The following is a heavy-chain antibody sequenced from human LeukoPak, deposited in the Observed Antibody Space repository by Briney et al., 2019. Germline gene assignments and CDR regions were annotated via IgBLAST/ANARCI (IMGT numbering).Heavy chain of an antibody. Sequence: ASVKVSCKASGYTFTSYDIKGVRQATGQGLEWMGWMNPNSGNTGYAQKFQGRVTMTRNTSISTAYMELSSLRSEDTAVYYCATGGYYDILTGYYYYYGMDVWGQGTTVTVSS. V-gene: IGHV1-8*01. CDR3: ATGGYYDILTGYYYYYGMDV. J-gene: IGHJ6*02. D-gene: IGHD3-9*01. CDR2: MNPNSGNT. CDR1: GYTFTSYD.